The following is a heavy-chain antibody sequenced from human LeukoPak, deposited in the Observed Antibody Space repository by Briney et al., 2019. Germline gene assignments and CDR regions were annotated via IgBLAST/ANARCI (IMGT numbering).Heavy chain of an antibody. CDR3: ARSVRRGYSYGYYYYYYMDV. CDR2: IYYNGST. D-gene: IGHD5-18*01. V-gene: IGHV4-59*01. CDR1: GGSISSYY. J-gene: IGHJ6*03. Sequence: SETLSLTCTVSGGSISSYYWSWIRQPPGKGLEWIGYIYYNGSTNYNPSLKSRVTISVDTSKNQFSLKLSSVTAADTAVYYCARSVRRGYSYGYYYYYYMDVWGKGTTVTISS.